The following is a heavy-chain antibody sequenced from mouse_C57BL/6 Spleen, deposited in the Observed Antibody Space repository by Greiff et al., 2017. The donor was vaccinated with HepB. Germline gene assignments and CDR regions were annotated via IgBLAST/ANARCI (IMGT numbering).Heavy chain of an antibody. CDR2: ISYDGSN. CDR3: ARVGDGYYPYFDY. V-gene: IGHV3-6*01. J-gene: IGHJ2*01. D-gene: IGHD2-3*01. Sequence: EVKLQESGPGLVKPSQSLSLTCSVTGYSITSGYYWNWIRQFPGNKLEWMGYISYDGSNNYNPSLKNRISITRDTSKNQFFLKLNSVTTEDTATYYCARVGDGYYPYFDYWGQGTTLTVSS. CDR1: GYSITSGYY.